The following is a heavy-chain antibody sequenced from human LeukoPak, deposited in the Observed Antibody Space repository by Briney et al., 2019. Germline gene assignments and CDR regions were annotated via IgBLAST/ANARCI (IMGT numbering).Heavy chain of an antibody. D-gene: IGHD5-18*01. J-gene: IGHJ4*02. CDR1: GFTFSSYS. CDR2: ISSSSSYI. Sequence: GGSLRLSCAASGFTFSSYSMNWVRQAPGKGLEWVSSISSSSSYIYYADSVKGRFTISRDNAKNSLYLQMNSLRAEDTAVYYCARGQRRHTDMAPSFDYWGQGTLVTVSS. CDR3: ARGQRRHTDMAPSFDY. V-gene: IGHV3-21*01.